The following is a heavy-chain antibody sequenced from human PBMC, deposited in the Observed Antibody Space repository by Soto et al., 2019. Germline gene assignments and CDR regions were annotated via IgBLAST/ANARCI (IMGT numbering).Heavy chain of an antibody. CDR1: GGSISSGGYY. V-gene: IGHV4-31*03. CDR3: ARVVVARYFDL. CDR2: IYYSGST. Sequence: SETLSLTCTVSGGSISSGGYYWSWIRQHPGKGLEWIGYIYYSGSTYYNPSLKSRVTISVDTSKNQFSLRLSSVTAADTAVYYCARVVVARYFDLWGRGTLVTVSS. D-gene: IGHD2-15*01. J-gene: IGHJ2*01.